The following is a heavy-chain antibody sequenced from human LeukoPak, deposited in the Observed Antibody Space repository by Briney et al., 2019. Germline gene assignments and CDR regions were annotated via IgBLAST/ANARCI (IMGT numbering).Heavy chain of an antibody. J-gene: IGHJ5*02. D-gene: IGHD1-1*01. V-gene: IGHV3-48*04. CDR2: ISSSSSTM. Sequence: PGGSLRLSCAASGFTFSSYSMNWVRQALGKGLEWVSYISSSSSTMYYADSVKGRFTVSRDNAKNSLYLQMNSLRAEDTAVYYCARHNLNWFDPWGQGTLVTVSS. CDR3: ARHNLNWFDP. CDR1: GFTFSSYS.